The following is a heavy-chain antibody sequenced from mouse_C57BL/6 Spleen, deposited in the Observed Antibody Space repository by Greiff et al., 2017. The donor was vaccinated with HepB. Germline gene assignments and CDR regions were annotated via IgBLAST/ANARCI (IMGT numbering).Heavy chain of an antibody. CDR3: ARGGGGYSSWFAY. Sequence: QVQLQQPGAELVKPGASVKMSCKASGYTFTSYWITWVKQRPGQGLEWIGDIYPGSGSTNYNEKFKSKATLTVDTSYSTAYMQLSSLTSEDSAVYYCARGGGGYSSWFAYWGQGTLVTVSA. CDR1: GYTFTSYW. D-gene: IGHD2-3*01. J-gene: IGHJ3*01. V-gene: IGHV1-55*01. CDR2: IYPGSGST.